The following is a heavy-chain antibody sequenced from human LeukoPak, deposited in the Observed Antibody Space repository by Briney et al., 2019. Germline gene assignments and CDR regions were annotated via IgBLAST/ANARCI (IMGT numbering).Heavy chain of an antibody. V-gene: IGHV1-18*01. CDR1: GYTFTSYG. CDR3: ARDLITMVRGVIIPPFDY. J-gene: IGHJ4*02. D-gene: IGHD3-10*01. CDR2: ISAYNGKT. Sequence: ASVKVSCKASGYTFTSYGISWVRQAPGQGLEWMGWISAYNGKTNYAQKLQGRVTMTTDTSTSTAYMELRSLRSDDTAVYYCARDLITMVRGVIIPPFDYWGQGTLVTVSS.